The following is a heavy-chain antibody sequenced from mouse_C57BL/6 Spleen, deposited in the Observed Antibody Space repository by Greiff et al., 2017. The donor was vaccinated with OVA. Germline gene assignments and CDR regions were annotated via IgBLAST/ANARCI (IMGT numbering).Heavy chain of an antibody. CDR2: IHPNSGST. Sequence: QVQLQQPGAELVKPGASVKLSCKASGYTFTSYWMHWVKQRPGQGLEWIGMIHPNSGSTNYNQKFKSKATLTVDKSSSTAYMQLSSLTSEDSAVYDWARKRYYSNYDAMDYWGQGTSVTVSS. CDR3: ARKRYYSNYDAMDY. J-gene: IGHJ4*01. V-gene: IGHV1-64*01. D-gene: IGHD2-5*01. CDR1: GYTFTSYW.